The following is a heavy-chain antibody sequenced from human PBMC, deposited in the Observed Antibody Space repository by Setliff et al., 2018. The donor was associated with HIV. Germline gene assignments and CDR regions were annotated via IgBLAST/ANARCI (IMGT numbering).Heavy chain of an antibody. Sequence: GGSLRLSCAASGFTFSSYAMSWVRQAPGKGLEWVSAISGSGGSTYYADSVKGRFTISRDNSKNTQYLQMNSLRAEDTAVYYCARGQFRLRPDSLDLWGQGTLVTVSS. CDR2: ISGSGGST. D-gene: IGHD2-21*01. J-gene: IGHJ3*01. CDR1: GFTFSSYA. CDR3: ARGQFRLRPDSLDL. V-gene: IGHV3-23*01.